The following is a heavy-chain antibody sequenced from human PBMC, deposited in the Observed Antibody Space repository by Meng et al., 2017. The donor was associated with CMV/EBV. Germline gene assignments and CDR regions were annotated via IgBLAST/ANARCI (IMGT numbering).Heavy chain of an antibody. V-gene: IGHV1-69*05. CDR3: AAEYVYYYGSGSYYNPLYYYYGMDV. Sequence: SVKVSCKASGGTFSGYAISWVRQAPGQGLEWMGGIIPIFGTANYAQKFQGRVTITTDESTSTAYMELSSLRSEDTAVYHCAAEYVYYYGSGSYYNPLYYYYGMDVWGQGTTVTVSS. J-gene: IGHJ6*02. CDR2: IIPIFGTA. D-gene: IGHD3-10*01. CDR1: GGTFSGYA.